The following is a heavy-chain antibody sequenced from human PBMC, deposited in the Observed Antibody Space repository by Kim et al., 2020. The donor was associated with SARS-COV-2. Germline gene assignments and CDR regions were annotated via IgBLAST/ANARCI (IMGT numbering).Heavy chain of an antibody. CDR3: ARGIVLGPGAPSYGMDV. CDR1: GSSVSSNSAS. CDR2: TYYRSKWYN. Sequence: SQTLSLTCAISGSSVSSNSASWNWIRQSPSRGLEWLGRTYYRSKWYNEYAVSVKSRVTINPGTPKNQFSLQLNSVTPEDTAVYFCARGIVLGPGAPSYGMDVWGQGTTVTVSS. V-gene: IGHV6-1*01. D-gene: IGHD2-2*01. J-gene: IGHJ6*02.